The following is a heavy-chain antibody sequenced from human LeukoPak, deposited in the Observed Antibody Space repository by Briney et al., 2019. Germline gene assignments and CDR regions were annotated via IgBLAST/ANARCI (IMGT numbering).Heavy chain of an antibody. CDR1: GYTFTGYY. Sequence: ASVKVSCKASGYTFTGYYMHWVRQAPGQGLELMGRINPNSGGTNYAQNFQGRVNMTRETSISTVYMELRRLRSEHTAVYYCARSTLAATGDFDYWGQGTLVSVSS. CDR3: ARSTLAATGDFDY. V-gene: IGHV1-2*06. CDR2: INPNSGGT. D-gene: IGHD6-13*01. J-gene: IGHJ4*02.